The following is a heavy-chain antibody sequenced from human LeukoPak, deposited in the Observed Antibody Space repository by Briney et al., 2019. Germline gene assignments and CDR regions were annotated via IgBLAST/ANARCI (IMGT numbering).Heavy chain of an antibody. Sequence: PGASLQISCKGSGYSFSSYWISWVRQMPGKGLEWMGSIDPSDSYTNCSPSFQGHVTISTDKSISTAYLQWSSLRASDTAIYYCARNRYYYDFSGYYVDYWGQGTLVTVSS. CDR3: ARNRYYYDFSGYYVDY. J-gene: IGHJ4*02. D-gene: IGHD3-22*01. CDR1: GYSFSSYW. V-gene: IGHV5-10-1*01. CDR2: IDPSDSYT.